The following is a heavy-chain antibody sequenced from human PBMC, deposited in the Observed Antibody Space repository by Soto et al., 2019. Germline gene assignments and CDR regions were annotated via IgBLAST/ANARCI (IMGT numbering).Heavy chain of an antibody. J-gene: IGHJ5*02. CDR1: GASISSDF. CDR2: ISTSGTT. V-gene: IGHV4-4*07. Sequence: PSETLSLTCTVSGASISSDFWTWLRQPPGKGLNYIWRISTSGTTNYNPSLKSRVTMSVETSKKHFSLNLTSVTAADTAVYYCAREAGPDRWFDPWGQGTLVTVSS. CDR3: AREAGPDRWFDP. D-gene: IGHD6-19*01.